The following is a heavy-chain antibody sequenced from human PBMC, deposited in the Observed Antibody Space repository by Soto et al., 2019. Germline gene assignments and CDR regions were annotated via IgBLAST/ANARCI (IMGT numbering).Heavy chain of an antibody. CDR2: IYYRGGT. Sequence: QVQLQESGPGLVKPSETLSLTCTVSGGSISSYYWSWIRQPPGKGLEWLGYIYYRGGTNYNPSLKSRVTISVDTSKNQFSLKLSSVTAADTAVYYCARRDYRRRFDPWGQGTLVTVSS. D-gene: IGHD4-4*01. CDR3: ARRDYRRRFDP. V-gene: IGHV4-59*08. J-gene: IGHJ5*02. CDR1: GGSISSYY.